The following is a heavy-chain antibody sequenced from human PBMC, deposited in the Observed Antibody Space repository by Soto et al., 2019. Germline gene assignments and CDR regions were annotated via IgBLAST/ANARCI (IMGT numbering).Heavy chain of an antibody. V-gene: IGHV3-30-3*01. Sequence: QVQLVESGGGVVQPGRSLRVSCAASGFIFSNNAMHWVRQAPGKGLEWVAVVSYDGNNQFYAESVKGRFTISRDSSKTTLYLQMNNLREEDTAVYYCARDRVYYYDNSGYYNFDYWGQGTLVIVSS. CDR2: VSYDGNNQ. CDR1: GFIFSNNA. D-gene: IGHD3-22*01. J-gene: IGHJ4*02. CDR3: ARDRVYYYDNSGYYNFDY.